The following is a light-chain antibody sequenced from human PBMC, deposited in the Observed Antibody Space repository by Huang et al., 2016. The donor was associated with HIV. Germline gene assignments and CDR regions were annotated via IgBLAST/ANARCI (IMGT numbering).Light chain of an antibody. CDR3: QQYYQNPQT. J-gene: IGKJ5*01. CDR2: WAS. CDR1: QSLLDSLNNKNY. Sequence: DIVMTQSPDSLSVSPGERATIECKSSQSLLDSLNNKNYLAWFQQKPGRPPKLLLYWASTRESGIPERFSGSGSGTDFTLTINNLQPEDVATYYCQQYYQNPQTFGQGT. V-gene: IGKV4-1*01.